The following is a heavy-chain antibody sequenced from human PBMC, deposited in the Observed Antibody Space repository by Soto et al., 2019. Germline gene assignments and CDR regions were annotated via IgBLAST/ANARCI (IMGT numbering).Heavy chain of an antibody. D-gene: IGHD2-15*01. Sequence: EVQLLESGGGLVQPGGSLRLSCAASGFTFSSYAMSWVRQAPGKGLEWVSAISGSGGSTYYADSVKGRFTISRDNSKNTLYLQMDSLRAEDTAVYYCAKLGGGRDDAFDIWGQGTMVTVSS. CDR3: AKLGGGRDDAFDI. CDR2: ISGSGGST. V-gene: IGHV3-23*01. J-gene: IGHJ3*02. CDR1: GFTFSSYA.